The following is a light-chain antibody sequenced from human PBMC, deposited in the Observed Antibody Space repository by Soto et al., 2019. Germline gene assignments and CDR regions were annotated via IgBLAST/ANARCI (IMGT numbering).Light chain of an antibody. CDR2: NAS. Sequence: EIVMTQSPAILSVSPGDRATLSCRAGQSVSTFLAWFQQKPGQPPRLLIYNASNRTTGIPARFSGSGSGTDFTLTISSLEPEDFAVYYCQQRGDWPPITFGQGTRLEIK. V-gene: IGKV3-11*01. CDR3: QQRGDWPPIT. J-gene: IGKJ5*01. CDR1: QSVSTF.